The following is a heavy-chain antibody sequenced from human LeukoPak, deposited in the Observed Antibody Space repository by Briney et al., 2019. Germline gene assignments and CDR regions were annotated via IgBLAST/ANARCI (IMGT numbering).Heavy chain of an antibody. D-gene: IGHD3-3*01. CDR3: AKDAGFWSGSPFDY. CDR2: ISISGGTT. V-gene: IGHV3-23*01. J-gene: IGHJ4*02. CDR1: GFTFSNYA. Sequence: GSLRLSCAASGFTFSNYAMSWVRQAPGVRQAPGKGLEWVSSISISGGTTYYADSVKGRFTISRDNSKNTLYLQMNSLRAEDTAVYYCAKDAGFWSGSPFDYWGQGTLVTVSS.